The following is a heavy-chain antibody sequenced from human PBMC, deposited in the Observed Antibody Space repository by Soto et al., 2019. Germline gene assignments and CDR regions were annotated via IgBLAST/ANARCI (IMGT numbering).Heavy chain of an antibody. J-gene: IGHJ4*02. CDR2: IKGDGSET. Sequence: GGSLRLSCAASGFSFSNYWMHWVRQAPGKGLVWVSRIKGDGSETNYADSVKGRFTISRDNAKNTLYLQMNSLRAEDTAVYYCAKDLHIAATDYWGQGTLVTVSS. CDR1: GFSFSNYW. V-gene: IGHV3-74*01. CDR3: AKDLHIAATDY. D-gene: IGHD6-13*01.